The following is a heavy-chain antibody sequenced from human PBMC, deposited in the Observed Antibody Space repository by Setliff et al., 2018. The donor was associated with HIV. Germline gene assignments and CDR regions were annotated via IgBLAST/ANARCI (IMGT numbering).Heavy chain of an antibody. Sequence: GASVKVSCKASGYTFISYGISWVRQAPGQGLEWMGWISAYNGNTNYAQKLQARVTMTTDTSTRTAYMELRSLRSDDTAVYYCATSSRIYYYAYMDVWGKGTTVTVSS. CDR2: ISAYNGNT. D-gene: IGHD2-2*01. J-gene: IGHJ6*03. CDR1: GYTFISYG. V-gene: IGHV1-18*01. CDR3: ATSSRIYYYAYMDV.